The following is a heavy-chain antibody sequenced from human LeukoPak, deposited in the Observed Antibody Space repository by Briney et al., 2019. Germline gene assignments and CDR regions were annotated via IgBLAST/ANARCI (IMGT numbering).Heavy chain of an antibody. CDR2: INPNSGGT. CDR1: GYTFTGYY. D-gene: IGHD3-3*01. J-gene: IGHJ6*03. CDR3: ARSYYDFWSGYYSDYYYMDV. Sequence: ASVKVSCKASGYTFTGYYMHWVRQAPGQGLEWMGWINPNSGGTNYAQKFQGRVTMTRDTSISTAYMELSRLRPDDTAVYYCARSYYDFWSGYYSDYYYMDVWGKGTTVTVSS. V-gene: IGHV1-2*02.